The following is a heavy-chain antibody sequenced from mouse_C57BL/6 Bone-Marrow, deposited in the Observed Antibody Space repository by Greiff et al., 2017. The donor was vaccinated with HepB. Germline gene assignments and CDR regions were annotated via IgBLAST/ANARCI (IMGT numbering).Heavy chain of an antibody. CDR1: GYTFTSYW. CDR2: IYPGSGST. J-gene: IGHJ2*01. D-gene: IGHD1-1*01. Sequence: VQLQQPGAELVKPGASVKMSCKASGYTFTSYWITWVKQRPGQGLEWIGDIYPGSGSTNYNEKFKSKATLTVDTSSSTAYMQLSSLTSEDSAVYYYARGSTTVEDFDYWGQGTTLTVSS. CDR3: ARGSTTVEDFDY. V-gene: IGHV1-55*01.